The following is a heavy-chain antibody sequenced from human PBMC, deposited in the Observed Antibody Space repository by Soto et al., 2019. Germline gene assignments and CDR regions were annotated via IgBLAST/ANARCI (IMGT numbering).Heavy chain of an antibody. J-gene: IGHJ4*02. V-gene: IGHV4-4*02. CDR3: ARDSGVVTAFDY. Sequence: PSETLSLTCAVSGGSISSSNWWSWVRQPPGKGLEWIGEIYHSGSTNYNPSLKSRVTTSVDKSKNQFSLKLSSVTAADTAVYYCARDSGVVTAFDYWGQGTLVTVSS. CDR1: GGSISSSNW. D-gene: IGHD3-3*01. CDR2: IYHSGST.